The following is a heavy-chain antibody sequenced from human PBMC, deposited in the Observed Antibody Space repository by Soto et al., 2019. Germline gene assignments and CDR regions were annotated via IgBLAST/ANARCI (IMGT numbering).Heavy chain of an antibody. J-gene: IGHJ3*02. CDR3: AKELAVAGHDAFDI. D-gene: IGHD6-19*01. Sequence: GGSLRLSCAASGFTFDDYAMHWVRQAPGKGLEWVSGISWNSGSIGYADSVKGRFTISRDNAKNSLYLQMNSLRAEDTALYYCAKELAVAGHDAFDIWGQGTRVTVSS. V-gene: IGHV3-9*01. CDR2: ISWNSGSI. CDR1: GFTFDDYA.